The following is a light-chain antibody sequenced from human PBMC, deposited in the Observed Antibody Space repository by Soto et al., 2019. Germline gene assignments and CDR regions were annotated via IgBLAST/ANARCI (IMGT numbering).Light chain of an antibody. CDR3: SSYTSSSTPVV. CDR1: SSDVGGYNY. V-gene: IGLV2-14*01. Sequence: QSVLTQPASVSGSPGQSITISCTGTSSDVGGYNYVSWYQQHPGKAPKLMIYDVSNRPSGVSNRFSGYKSGNTASLTISGLQAEDEAAYYCSSYTSSSTPVVFGGGTKLTVL. CDR2: DVS. J-gene: IGLJ2*01.